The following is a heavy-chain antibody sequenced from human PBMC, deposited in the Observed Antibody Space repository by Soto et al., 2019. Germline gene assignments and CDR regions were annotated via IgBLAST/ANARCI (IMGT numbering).Heavy chain of an antibody. V-gene: IGHV4-59*08. CDR2: IYYSGST. CDR3: ERGWSPTIYYFAY. Sequence: PSETLSLTCTLSGGSISSYCWSWIRQPPGKGLEWIGYIYYSGSTNYNPSLKSRVTISVDTSKNQFSLKLSSVTAADTAVYYCERGWSPTIYYFAYWGQGTLVTVSS. D-gene: IGHD3-3*01. J-gene: IGHJ4*02. CDR1: GGSISSYC.